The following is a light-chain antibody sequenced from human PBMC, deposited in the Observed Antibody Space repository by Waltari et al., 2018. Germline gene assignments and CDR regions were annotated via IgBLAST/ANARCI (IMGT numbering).Light chain of an antibody. V-gene: IGLV2-23*02. CDR1: SSDLGNYDH. CDR2: DVR. J-gene: IGLJ6*01. Sequence: QSALTQPASVSGSPGQSITISCTGTSSDLGNYDHVSWYQQHPGKAPKLVIYDVRKRPSGVSTRFSGSKSGNTASLTISGLQADDEADYYCCSYAGSIIFNVFGSGTKVTVL. CDR3: CSYAGSIIFNV.